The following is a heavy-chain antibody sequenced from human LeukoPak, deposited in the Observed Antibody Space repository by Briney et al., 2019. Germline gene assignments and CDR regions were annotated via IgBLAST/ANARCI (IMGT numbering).Heavy chain of an antibody. V-gene: IGHV4-61*08. CDR3: ARVSGYYYYMDV. Sequence: SETLSLTCTVSGGSISSGDYYWSWIRQPPGKGLEWIGYIHYSGSTNYNPSLKSRVTISVDTSKNQFSLKLSSVTAADTAVYYCARVSGYYYYMDVWGKGTTVTVSS. D-gene: IGHD1-1*01. J-gene: IGHJ6*03. CDR2: IHYSGST. CDR1: GGSISSGDYY.